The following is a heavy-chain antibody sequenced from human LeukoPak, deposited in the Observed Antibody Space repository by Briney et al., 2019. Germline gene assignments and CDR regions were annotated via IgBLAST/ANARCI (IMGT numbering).Heavy chain of an antibody. J-gene: IGHJ4*02. CDR3: ARGRKYQHRFPIDY. CDR1: GGTFSSYA. V-gene: IGHV1-69*13. Sequence: SVKVSCKASGGTFSSYAISWVRQAPGQGLEWMGGIIPIFGTANYAQKFQGRVTITADESTSTAYMELSSLRSEDTAVYYCARGRKYQHRFPIDYWGQGTLVTVSS. D-gene: IGHD2-2*01. CDR2: IIPIFGTA.